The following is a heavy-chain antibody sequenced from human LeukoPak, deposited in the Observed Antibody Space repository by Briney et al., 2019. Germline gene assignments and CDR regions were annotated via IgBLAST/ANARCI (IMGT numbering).Heavy chain of an antibody. V-gene: IGHV3-21*04. CDR2: ITSRSSHI. CDR3: AKSARLVITVRSPMDV. J-gene: IGHJ3*01. Sequence: GGSLRLSCAASGFAFGSYSISWVRQAPGKGLEWVSSITSRSSHINYADSAKGRFTISRDNAENSLYLQMNSLRDEDTALYYCAKSARLVITVRSPMDVWGQGTTVTVSS. D-gene: IGHD3-9*01. CDR1: GFAFGSYS.